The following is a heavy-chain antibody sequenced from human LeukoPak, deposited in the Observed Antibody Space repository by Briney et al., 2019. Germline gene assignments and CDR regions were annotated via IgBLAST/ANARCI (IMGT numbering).Heavy chain of an antibody. J-gene: IGHJ5*02. Sequence: SVKVSCKASGGTFSSYAISWVRQAPGQGLEWMGRIIPILGIANYAQKSQGRVTITADKSTSTAYMELSSLRSEDTAVYYCARRHDYGDYWFDPWGQGTLVTVSS. CDR3: ARRHDYGDYWFDP. V-gene: IGHV1-69*04. CDR1: GGTFSSYA. CDR2: IIPILGIA. D-gene: IGHD4-17*01.